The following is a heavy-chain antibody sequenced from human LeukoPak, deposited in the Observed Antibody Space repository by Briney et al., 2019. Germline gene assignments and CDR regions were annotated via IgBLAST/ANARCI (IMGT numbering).Heavy chain of an antibody. V-gene: IGHV1-69*05. J-gene: IGHJ2*01. CDR3: ASYDSCGYYRHYGYFDP. Sequence: ASVKVSCKASGGTFSSYAISWVRQAPGQGLEWMGRIIPIFGTANYAQRFQGRVTITTDESTSTAYMELSSLRSEDTAVYYCASYDSCGYYRHYGYFDPLGRWPLVTGS. CDR2: IIPIFGTA. D-gene: IGHD3-22*01. CDR1: GGTFSSYA.